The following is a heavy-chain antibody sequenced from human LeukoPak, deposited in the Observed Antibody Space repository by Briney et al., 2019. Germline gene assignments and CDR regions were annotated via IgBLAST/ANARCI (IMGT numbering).Heavy chain of an antibody. CDR3: AKDRVGATER. J-gene: IGHJ4*02. Sequence: PGGSLRLSCAASGFTLSSYGMHWVRQAPGKGLEWVAVISYDGSNKYYADSVKGRFTISRDNSKNTLYLQMNSLRAEDTAVYYCAKDRVGATERWGQGTLVTVSS. D-gene: IGHD1-26*01. CDR2: ISYDGSNK. CDR1: GFTLSSYG. V-gene: IGHV3-30*18.